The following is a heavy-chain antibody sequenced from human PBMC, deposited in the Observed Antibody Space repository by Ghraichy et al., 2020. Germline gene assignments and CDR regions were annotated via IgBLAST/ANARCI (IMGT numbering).Heavy chain of an antibody. CDR1: GGSFSGYY. D-gene: IGHD3-3*01. J-gene: IGHJ5*02. CDR3: ARRITIFGVVSRGWFDP. CDR2: INHSGST. V-gene: IGHV4-34*01. Sequence: SETLSLTCAVYGGSFSGYYWSWIRQPPGKGLEWIGEINHSGSTNYNPSPKSRVTISVDTSKNQFSLKLSSVTAADTAVYYCARRITIFGVVSRGWFDPWGQGTLVTVSS.